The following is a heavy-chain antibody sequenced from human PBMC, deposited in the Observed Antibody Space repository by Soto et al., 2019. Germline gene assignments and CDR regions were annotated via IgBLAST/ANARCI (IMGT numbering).Heavy chain of an antibody. J-gene: IGHJ5*02. Sequence: GGSLRLSCAASGFSFSSYPMSWVRQTPGKGLEWVSGISASGGRAYYADSVKGRFTISRDNSKNTLYLQMNSLRSEDTAVYYCVSSDSSGYTINNWFDPWGPGTLVTVSS. CDR2: ISASGGRA. D-gene: IGHD3-22*01. CDR3: VSSDSSGYTINNWFDP. CDR1: GFSFSSYP. V-gene: IGHV3-23*01.